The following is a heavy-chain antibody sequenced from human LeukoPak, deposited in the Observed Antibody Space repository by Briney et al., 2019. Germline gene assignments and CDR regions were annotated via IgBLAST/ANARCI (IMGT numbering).Heavy chain of an antibody. CDR2: IYYSGST. CDR3: ARAPTDSSGQN. CDR1: GFTFSSYA. D-gene: IGHD6-19*01. Sequence: GSLRLSCAASGFTFSSYAMSWVRQAPGKGLEWIGYIYYSGSTNYNPSLKSRVTISVDTSKNQFSLKLSSVTAADTAVYYCARAPTDSSGQNWGQGTLVTVSS. J-gene: IGHJ4*02. V-gene: IGHV4-59*01.